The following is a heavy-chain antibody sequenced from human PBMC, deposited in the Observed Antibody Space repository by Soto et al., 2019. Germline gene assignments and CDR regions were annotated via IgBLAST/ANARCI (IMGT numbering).Heavy chain of an antibody. CDR3: ANGNLLCSGGSCYPDS. CDR2: ISYDGSNK. D-gene: IGHD2-15*01. V-gene: IGHV3-30*18. Sequence: QVQLVESGGGVVQPGRSLRLSCAASGFTFSSYGMHWVRQAPCKGLERVAVISYDGSNKYYAGSVKGRFAISRDSSRHTLYLQMTSLRAVDTAVYSCANGNLLCSGGSCYPDSWGQGNLVTVFS. J-gene: IGHJ4*02. CDR1: GFTFSSYG.